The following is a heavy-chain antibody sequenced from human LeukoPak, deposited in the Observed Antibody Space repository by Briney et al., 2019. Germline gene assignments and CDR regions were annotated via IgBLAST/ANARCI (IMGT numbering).Heavy chain of an antibody. CDR2: ISYDGSNK. D-gene: IGHD1-26*01. CDR1: GFTFSSYA. J-gene: IGHJ6*03. V-gene: IGHV3-30*04. CDR3: AKAIGYYYYYMDV. Sequence: PGGSLRLSCAASGFTFSSYAMHWVRQAPGKGLEWVAVISYDGSNKYYADSVKGRFTISRDNSKNTLYLQMNSLRAEDTAVYYCAKAIGYYYYYMDVWGKGTTVTVSS.